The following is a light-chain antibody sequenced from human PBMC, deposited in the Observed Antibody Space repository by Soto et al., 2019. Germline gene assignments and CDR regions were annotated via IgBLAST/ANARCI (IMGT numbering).Light chain of an antibody. Sequence: QSVLTQPASVSGSPGQSITISCTGTSSDVGSYNLVSWYQQHPGKAPKLIIFEVSKRPSGVSDRFSGSKSGNTASLAISGLQAEDDADFYCCSSATSSYVFGTGTKVTVL. J-gene: IGLJ1*01. CDR3: CSSATSSYV. CDR1: SSDVGSYNL. CDR2: EVS. V-gene: IGLV2-23*02.